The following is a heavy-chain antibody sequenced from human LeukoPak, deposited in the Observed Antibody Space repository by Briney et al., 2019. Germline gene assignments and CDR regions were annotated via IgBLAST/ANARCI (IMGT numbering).Heavy chain of an antibody. D-gene: IGHD1-14*01. J-gene: IGHJ3*02. V-gene: IGHV1-69*06. Sequence: WASVKVSCKASGGTFSSYAISWVRQAPGQGLEWMGGIIPIFGTANYAQKFQGRVTITADKSTSTAYMELSSLRSEDTAVYYCARDHPQPEPKGRAFDIWGQGTMVTVSS. CDR2: IIPIFGTA. CDR1: GGTFSSYA. CDR3: ARDHPQPEPKGRAFDI.